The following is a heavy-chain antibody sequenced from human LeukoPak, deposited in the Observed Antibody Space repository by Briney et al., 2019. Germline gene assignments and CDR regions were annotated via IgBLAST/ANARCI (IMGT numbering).Heavy chain of an antibody. CDR2: INHSGST. J-gene: IGHJ4*02. CDR3: ARCIGYYYDSSGYSDY. D-gene: IGHD3-22*01. V-gene: IGHV4-34*01. Sequence: SETLSLTCAVYGGSFSGYYWSWIRQPPGKGLEWIGEINHSGSTNYNPSLKSRVTISVDTSKNQFSLKLSSVTAEDTAVYYCARCIGYYYDSSGYSDYWGEGTLVTVSS. CDR1: GGSFSGYY.